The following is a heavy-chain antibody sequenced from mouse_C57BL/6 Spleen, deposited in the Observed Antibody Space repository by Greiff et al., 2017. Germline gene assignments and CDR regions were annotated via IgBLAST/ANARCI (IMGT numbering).Heavy chain of an antibody. CDR3: ARESSHFDY. CDR1: GYVFSSSW. V-gene: IGHV1-82*01. J-gene: IGHJ2*01. D-gene: IGHD1-1*01. CDR2: IYPGDGDT. Sequence: QVQLQQSGPELVKPGASVKISCKASGYVFSSSWMNWVKQRPGKGLEWIGRIYPGDGDTNYNGKFKGKATLTADKSSSTAYMQLSSLTSEDSAVYFCARESSHFDYWGQGTTLTVSS.